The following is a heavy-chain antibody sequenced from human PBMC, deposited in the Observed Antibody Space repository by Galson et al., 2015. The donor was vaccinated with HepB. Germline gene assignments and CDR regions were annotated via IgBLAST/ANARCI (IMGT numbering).Heavy chain of an antibody. CDR2: ISGNGGTP. CDR1: GFTFSSYA. Sequence: SLRLSCAASGFTFSSYAMSWVRQAPGKGLEWVSGISGNGGTPTYAEAVKGRFTVSRDNSKNTLYQQMNRLRAEDTAVYYCAKSIARITMIVGAIRHAHKGFDSWGEGTLVTVSS. CDR3: AKSIARITMIVGAIRHAHKGFDS. D-gene: IGHD3-22*01. V-gene: IGHV3-23*01. J-gene: IGHJ5*01.